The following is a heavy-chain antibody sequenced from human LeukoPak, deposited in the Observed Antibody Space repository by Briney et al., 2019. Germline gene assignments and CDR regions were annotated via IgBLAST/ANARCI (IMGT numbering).Heavy chain of an antibody. J-gene: IGHJ4*02. V-gene: IGHV3-48*02. Sequence: QPGGSLRLSCAASGLTFSPYIMNWVRQAPGKGLEWVAYITSSSSTIYYVDSVKGRFTISRDNAKNSVYLQMTGLRDEDTAVYYCARVRGPSIGQHYFDYWGQGTLVTVSS. CDR2: ITSSSSTI. D-gene: IGHD3-10*01. CDR1: GLTFSPYI. CDR3: ARVRGPSIGQHYFDY.